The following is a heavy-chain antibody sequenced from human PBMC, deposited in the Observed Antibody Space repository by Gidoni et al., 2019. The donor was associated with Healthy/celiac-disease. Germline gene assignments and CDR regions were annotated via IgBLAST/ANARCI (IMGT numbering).Heavy chain of an antibody. V-gene: IGHV5-51*01. CDR3: ARHVFPRRGAFDI. Sequence: YSPSFQGQVTISADKSISTAYLQWSSLKASDTAMYYCARHVFPRRGAFDIWGQGTMVTVSS. J-gene: IGHJ3*02. D-gene: IGHD3-10*01.